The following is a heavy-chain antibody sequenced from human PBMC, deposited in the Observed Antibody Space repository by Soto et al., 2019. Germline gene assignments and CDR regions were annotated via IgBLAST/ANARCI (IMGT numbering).Heavy chain of an antibody. D-gene: IGHD1-26*01. J-gene: IGHJ6*02. Sequence: EVQLLESGGGLVQPGGSLRLSCAASGFTFSSYAMSWVRQAPGKGLEWVSAISGSGGSTYYADSVKGRFTISRDNYKNTLYLKMKRLRAEDTAVYYGAKIVGGWPGCYCSGMDVWGQGTTVTVSS. CDR2: ISGSGGST. CDR3: AKIVGGWPGCYCSGMDV. V-gene: IGHV3-23*01. CDR1: GFTFSSYA.